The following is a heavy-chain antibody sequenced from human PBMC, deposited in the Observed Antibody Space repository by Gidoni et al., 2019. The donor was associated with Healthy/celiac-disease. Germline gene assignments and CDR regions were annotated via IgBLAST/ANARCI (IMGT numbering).Heavy chain of an antibody. CDR1: GFTFSSYA. CDR3: AKTKRITIFGVVGGGFDP. Sequence: EVQLLESGGGLVQPRGSLRLSCAASGFTFSSYAMSWGLQAPGKGLEWVSAISGSGGSTYYADSVKGRFTISRDNSKNTLYLQMNSLRAEETAVYYCAKTKRITIFGVVGGGFDPGGQGTLVTVSS. CDR2: ISGSGGST. D-gene: IGHD3-3*01. J-gene: IGHJ5*02. V-gene: IGHV3-23*01.